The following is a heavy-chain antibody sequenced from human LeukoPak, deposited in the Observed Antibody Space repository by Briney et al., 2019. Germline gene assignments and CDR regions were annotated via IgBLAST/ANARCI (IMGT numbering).Heavy chain of an antibody. V-gene: IGHV4-34*01. CDR1: GGSFSGYY. CDR2: INHSGST. J-gene: IGHJ5*02. Sequence: PSETLSLTCAVYGGSFSGYYWSWIRQPPGKGLEWIGEINHSGSTNYNPSPKSRVAISVDTSKNQFSLKLSSVTAADTAVYYCATSAVGATSWFDPWGQGTLVTVSS. CDR3: ATSAVGATSWFDP. D-gene: IGHD1-26*01.